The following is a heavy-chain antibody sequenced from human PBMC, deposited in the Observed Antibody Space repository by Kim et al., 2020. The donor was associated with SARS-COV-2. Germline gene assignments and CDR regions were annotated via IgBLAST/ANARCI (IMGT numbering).Heavy chain of an antibody. CDR3: ARDRGYYGSGQNGAYYYYGMDV. J-gene: IGHJ6*02. Sequence: GGSLRLSCAASGFTFSSYWMSWVRQAPGNGLEWVANIKQDGSEKYYVDSVKGRFTISRDNAKNSLYLQMNSLRAEDTAVYYCARDRGYYGSGQNGAYYYYGMDVWGQGTTVTVSS. D-gene: IGHD3-10*01. CDR2: IKQDGSEK. V-gene: IGHV3-7*03. CDR1: GFTFSSYW.